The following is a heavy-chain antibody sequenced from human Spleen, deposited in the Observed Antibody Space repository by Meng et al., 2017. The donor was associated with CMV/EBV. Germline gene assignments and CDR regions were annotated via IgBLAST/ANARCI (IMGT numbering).Heavy chain of an antibody. CDR3: ARESSFWNGYQVNYYFDY. J-gene: IGHJ4*02. CDR2: IKQDGSEK. D-gene: IGHD3-3*01. CDR1: GFTFSSYW. V-gene: IGHV3-7*01. Sequence: GGSLRLSCAASGFTFSSYWMSWVRQAPGKGLEWVANIKQDGSEKYYVDSAKGRFTISRDTAKNSLFLQMNSLRAEDTAVYYCARESSFWNGYQVNYYFDYWGQGTLVTVSS.